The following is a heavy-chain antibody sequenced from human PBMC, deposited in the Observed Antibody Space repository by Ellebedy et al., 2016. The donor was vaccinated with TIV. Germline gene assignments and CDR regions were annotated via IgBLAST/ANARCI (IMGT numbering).Heavy chain of an antibody. CDR2: LNVASTDT. Sequence: AASVKVSCKASGYTFTGYYIHWVRQAPGQGLEWMGWLNVASTDTNYAQRFRDRVTMTRDTSISTAYMDLSRLTSDDTAVYYCARSVMKVVTAAHLGYWGQGTLVTVSS. CDR1: GYTFTGYY. J-gene: IGHJ4*02. V-gene: IGHV1-2*02. D-gene: IGHD3-22*01. CDR3: ARSVMKVVTAAHLGY.